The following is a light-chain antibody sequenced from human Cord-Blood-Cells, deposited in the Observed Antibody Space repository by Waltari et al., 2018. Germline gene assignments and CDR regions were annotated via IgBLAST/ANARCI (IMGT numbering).Light chain of an antibody. CDR1: PSVLYSSNNKNY. CDR3: QQYYSTPLT. CDR2: WAS. V-gene: IGKV4-1*01. J-gene: IGKJ4*01. Sequence: DIVMAQSPDSLAVSLGERATINCKSSPSVLYSSNNKNYLAWYQQKPGQPPKLLIYWASTLESGVPDRFSGSGSGTDFTLTISSLQAEDVAVYYCQQYYSTPLTFGGGTKVEIK.